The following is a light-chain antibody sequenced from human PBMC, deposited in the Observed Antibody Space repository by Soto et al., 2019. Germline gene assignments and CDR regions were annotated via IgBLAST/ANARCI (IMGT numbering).Light chain of an antibody. J-gene: IGLJ2*01. V-gene: IGLV2-23*02. CDR3: WSSAGRTSLV. Sequence: QSALTQTASVSGSPGQSITVSCTGTSSDVGSYNLVSWYQQHPGKAPKVIIYEVIKRPSGVSNRFSGSKSGNTASLTISGVQAEDDADYYCWSSAGRTSLVFGGGTKVTV. CDR1: SSDVGSYNL. CDR2: EVI.